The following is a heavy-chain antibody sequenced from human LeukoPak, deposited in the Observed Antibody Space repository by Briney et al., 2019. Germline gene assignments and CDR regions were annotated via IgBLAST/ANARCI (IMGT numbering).Heavy chain of an antibody. CDR1: GGSFSGYY. Sequence: PSETLSLTCAVYGGSFSGYYWSWIRQPPGKGLEWIGEINHSGSTNYNPSLKSRVTISVDTSKNQFSLKLSSVTAADTAVYYCARGGGPPNSSYGMDVWGQGTTVTVSS. CDR3: ARGGGPPNSSYGMDV. V-gene: IGHV4-34*01. J-gene: IGHJ6*02. CDR2: INHSGST. D-gene: IGHD4-23*01.